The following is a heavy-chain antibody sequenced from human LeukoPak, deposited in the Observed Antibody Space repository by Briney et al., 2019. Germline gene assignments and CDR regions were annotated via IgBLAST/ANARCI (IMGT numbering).Heavy chain of an antibody. Sequence: GGSLRLSCAAPGFKFDDYGMSWVRQVPGKGLEWVSGINWNGGSRGYADSVKGRFTISRDNAKNSVYLQMNSLRSEDTAFYHCARDRCSSTSCYNTPNWFDPWGQGTLVTVSS. V-gene: IGHV3-20*01. CDR3: ARDRCSSTSCYNTPNWFDP. CDR1: GFKFDDYG. J-gene: IGHJ5*02. CDR2: INWNGGSR. D-gene: IGHD2-2*02.